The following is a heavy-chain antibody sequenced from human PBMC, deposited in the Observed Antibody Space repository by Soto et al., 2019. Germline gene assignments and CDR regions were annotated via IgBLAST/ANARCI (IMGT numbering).Heavy chain of an antibody. Sequence: GGSLRLSCTASGFTFGDYAMSWFRQAPGKGLEWVGFIRSKAYGGTTEYAESVKGRFTISRDDSKSIAYLQMNSLKTEDTAVYYCTRVMLDPHYYGSGSYYNGIVFDYWGQGTLVTVSS. CDR2: IRSKAYGGTT. CDR3: TRVMLDPHYYGSGSYYNGIVFDY. D-gene: IGHD3-10*01. J-gene: IGHJ4*02. CDR1: GFTFGDYA. V-gene: IGHV3-49*03.